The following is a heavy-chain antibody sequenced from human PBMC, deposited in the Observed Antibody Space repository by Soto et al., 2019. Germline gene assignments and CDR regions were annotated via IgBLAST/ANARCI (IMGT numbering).Heavy chain of an antibody. D-gene: IGHD2-2*01. CDR3: ASVGSIVVVPAATDVPPAP. CDR2: IKSKTDGGTT. CDR1: GFTFSNAW. Sequence: GGSLRLSCAASGFTFSNAWMNWVRQAPGKGLEWVGRIKSKTDGGTTDYAAPVKGRFTISRDDSKNTLYLQMNSLKTEDTAVYYCASVGSIVVVPAATDVPPAPWGQGTLVTVSS. V-gene: IGHV3-15*07. J-gene: IGHJ5*02.